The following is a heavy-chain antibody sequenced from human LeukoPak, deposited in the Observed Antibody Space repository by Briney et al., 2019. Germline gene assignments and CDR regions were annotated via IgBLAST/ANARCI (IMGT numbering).Heavy chain of an antibody. Sequence: PSETLSLTCTVSGGSTSTYYWSWIRQSPGRGLEWIGYIHNSGTTNYNPSLKSRVTFSVDTSNNQFSLKLSSVTAADTAVYYCARNGRLQSVDYWGPGTLVTVSS. CDR1: GGSTSTYY. CDR2: IHNSGTT. V-gene: IGHV4-59*01. CDR3: ARNGRLQSVDY. D-gene: IGHD5-24*01. J-gene: IGHJ4*02.